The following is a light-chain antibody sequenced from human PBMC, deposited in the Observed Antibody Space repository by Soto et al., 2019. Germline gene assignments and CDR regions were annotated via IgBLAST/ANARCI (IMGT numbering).Light chain of an antibody. J-gene: IGKJ1*01. Sequence: DIQMTQSPSTLSASVGDRVTITCRASQSVSSWLAWYQQKPGKAPKVLIYKASSLESGVPSRFSGSGSGTEFTLTISSLQPDDFATYYCQQYNSYPWTFGQGTKVESK. V-gene: IGKV1-5*03. CDR2: KAS. CDR3: QQYNSYPWT. CDR1: QSVSSW.